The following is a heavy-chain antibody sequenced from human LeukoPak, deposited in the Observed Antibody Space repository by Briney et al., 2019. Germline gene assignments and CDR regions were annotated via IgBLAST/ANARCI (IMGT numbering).Heavy chain of an antibody. CDR2: INQDGSEK. Sequence: GGSLRLSCATSGFTFSSYWMSWVRQAPGKGLEWVAYINQDGSEKYYVDSVKGRFTISRDNAKNSLYLQMNSLRAEDTAVYYCARAPPAGYDFWSGYYDYWGQGTLVTVSS. D-gene: IGHD3-3*01. CDR1: GFTFSSYW. CDR3: ARAPPAGYDFWSGYYDY. V-gene: IGHV3-7*01. J-gene: IGHJ4*02.